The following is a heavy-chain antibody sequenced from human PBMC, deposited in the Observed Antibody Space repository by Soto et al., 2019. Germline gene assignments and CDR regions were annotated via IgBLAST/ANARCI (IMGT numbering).Heavy chain of an antibody. CDR2: IYWDDEK. Sequence: QITLKESGPTLVKPTQTLTLTCTFSGFSLSTSGVGVGWIRQPPGKALEWLALIYWDDEKRYSPALNSRLTSTKDTSKNQVVLTITNMDPVDTATYYCAHGYGDSRLSQHWGQGTLVTVSS. CDR3: AHGYGDSRLSQH. V-gene: IGHV2-5*02. CDR1: GFSLSTSGVG. D-gene: IGHD4-17*01. J-gene: IGHJ1*01.